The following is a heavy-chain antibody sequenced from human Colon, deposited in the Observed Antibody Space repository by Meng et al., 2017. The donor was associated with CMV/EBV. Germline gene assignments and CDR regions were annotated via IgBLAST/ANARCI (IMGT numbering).Heavy chain of an antibody. CDR3: ARESLNYYGSGGYSDWFDP. CDR2: ISHSGST. Sequence: SETLSLTCTVFGGSISSYYWSWIRQPPGKGLEYLGYISHSGSTNDNPSLESRVTISVDTSKNQFSLRLTSVTAADTAVYYCARESLNYYGSGGYSDWFDPWGQGTLVTVSS. V-gene: IGHV4-59*01. CDR1: GGSISSYY. J-gene: IGHJ5*02. D-gene: IGHD3-10*01.